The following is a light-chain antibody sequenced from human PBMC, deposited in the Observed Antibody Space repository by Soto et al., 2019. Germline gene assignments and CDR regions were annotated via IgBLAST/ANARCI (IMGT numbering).Light chain of an antibody. J-gene: IGKJ4*01. CDR3: QQYGGSLT. V-gene: IGKV3-20*01. Sequence: EIVLTQSPGTLSLSPGERATLSCRASQSVSSSHLAWYQQKPGQAPRLLIYGASTRATGIPARFSGSGSGTEFILTISSLQSEDFALYYCQQYGGSLTFGGGTKV. CDR2: GAS. CDR1: QSVSSSH.